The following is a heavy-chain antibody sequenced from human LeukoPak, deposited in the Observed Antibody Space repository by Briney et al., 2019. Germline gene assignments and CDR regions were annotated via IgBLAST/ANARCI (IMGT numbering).Heavy chain of an antibody. Sequence: SDTLSLTCAVYGGPFRGYYWSWIRQPPGKGLEWIGEINHSGSTNYNPSLKSRVTISVDTSKNQFSLKLSSVTAADTAVYYCARGPGYCSSTSCYDFFLGWFDPWGQGTLVTVSS. V-gene: IGHV4-34*01. J-gene: IGHJ5*02. CDR1: GGPFRGYY. CDR2: INHSGST. D-gene: IGHD2-2*01. CDR3: ARGPGYCSSTSCYDFFLGWFDP.